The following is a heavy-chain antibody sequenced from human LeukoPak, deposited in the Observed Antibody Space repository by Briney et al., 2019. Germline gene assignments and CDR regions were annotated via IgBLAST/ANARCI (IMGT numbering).Heavy chain of an antibody. CDR2: INHSGST. Sequence: SETLSLTCTVSGGSISSYYRSWIRQPPGKGLEWIGEINHSGSTNYNPSLKSRVTISVDTSKNQFSLKLSSVTAADTAVYYCARDGNYYGSGSYSNWFDPWGQGTLVTVSS. CDR3: ARDGNYYGSGSYSNWFDP. J-gene: IGHJ5*02. D-gene: IGHD3-10*01. V-gene: IGHV4-34*01. CDR1: GGSISSYY.